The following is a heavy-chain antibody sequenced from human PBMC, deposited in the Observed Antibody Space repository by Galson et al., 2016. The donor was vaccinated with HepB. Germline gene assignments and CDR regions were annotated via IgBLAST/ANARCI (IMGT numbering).Heavy chain of an antibody. CDR2: ISAHNGNT. Sequence: SVKVSCKASGYTFTSYGISWVRQAPGQGLEWMGWISAHNGNTNYRQKLQGRVTLTTDTSTNTAYMELRSLRSDDTAVYYCARDRDGLVANWFDPWGQGTLVTVSA. V-gene: IGHV1-18*01. CDR1: GYTFTSYG. J-gene: IGHJ5*02. CDR3: ARDRDGLVANWFDP. D-gene: IGHD2-2*01.